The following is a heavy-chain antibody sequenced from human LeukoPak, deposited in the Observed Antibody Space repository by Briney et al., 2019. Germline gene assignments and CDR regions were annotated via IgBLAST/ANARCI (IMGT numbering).Heavy chain of an antibody. D-gene: IGHD1-26*01. CDR2: TNHSGST. CDR1: GGSFSGYY. Sequence: PSETLSLTCAVYGGSFSGYYWSWIRQPPGKGLEWIGETNHSGSTNYNPSLKSRVTISVDTSKNQFSLKLSSVTAADTAVYYCARGRLRATTGFYYFDYWGQGTLVTVSS. V-gene: IGHV4-34*01. J-gene: IGHJ4*02. CDR3: ARGRLRATTGFYYFDY.